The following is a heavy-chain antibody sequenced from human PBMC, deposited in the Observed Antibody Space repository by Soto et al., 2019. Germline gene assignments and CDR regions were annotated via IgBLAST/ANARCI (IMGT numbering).Heavy chain of an antibody. CDR2: IKSQTDGGTA. Sequence: EVQLVESGGGLVKPGGSLTLSCVTSEFPFTNAWMSWVRQVPGKGLEWVGRIKSQTDGGTADYAAPVQGRFTMSRDDSKNKLYLQMNNLKSEGTAIYYFTTYMMYSSFDCLGQGPLVTVSS. V-gene: IGHV3-15*01. J-gene: IGHJ4*02. CDR1: EFPFTNAW. CDR3: TTYMMYSSFDC. D-gene: IGHD2-8*01.